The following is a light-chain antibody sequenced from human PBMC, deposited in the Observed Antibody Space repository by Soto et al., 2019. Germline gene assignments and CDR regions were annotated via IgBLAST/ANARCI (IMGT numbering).Light chain of an antibody. Sequence: DIVMTQTPLSLLVTPGEPASISCRSSQSLLDSDDCNTYPDCYLQKPGQSPQILIHRLSYRASEVPDRFSGSESGTDFTLSISRVEPEGVGFYYCMQRMEFPPGSFGGGTKVEIK. CDR2: RLS. J-gene: IGKJ4*01. V-gene: IGKV2-40*01. CDR3: MQRMEFPPGS. CDR1: QSLLDSDDCNTY.